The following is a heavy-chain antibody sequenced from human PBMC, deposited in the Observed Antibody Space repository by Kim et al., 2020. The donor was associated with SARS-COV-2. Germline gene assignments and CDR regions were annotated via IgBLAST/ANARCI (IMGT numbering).Heavy chain of an antibody. V-gene: IGHV1-69*04. D-gene: IGHD3-3*01. CDR1: GGTFSSYA. CDR2: IIPILGIA. Sequence: SVKVSCKASGGTFSSYAISWVRQAPGQGLEWMGRIIPILGIANYAQKFQGRVTITADKSTSTAYMELSSLRSEDTAVYYCASHPFLEWYNWFDPWGQGTLVTVSS. CDR3: ASHPFLEWYNWFDP. J-gene: IGHJ5*02.